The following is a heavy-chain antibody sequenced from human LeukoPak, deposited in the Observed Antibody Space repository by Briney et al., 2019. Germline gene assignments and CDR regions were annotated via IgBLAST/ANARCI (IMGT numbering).Heavy chain of an antibody. CDR1: GGSISSYY. J-gene: IGHJ4*02. CDR3: ARDRSEFDY. CDR2: IYYSGST. Sequence: SEALSLTCTVSGGSISSYYWSWIRQPPGKGLEWIGYIYYSGSTNYNPSLKSRVTISVDTSKNQFSLKLNSVTAADTAVYYCARDRSEFDYWGQGTLVTVSS. V-gene: IGHV4-59*01. D-gene: IGHD1-14*01.